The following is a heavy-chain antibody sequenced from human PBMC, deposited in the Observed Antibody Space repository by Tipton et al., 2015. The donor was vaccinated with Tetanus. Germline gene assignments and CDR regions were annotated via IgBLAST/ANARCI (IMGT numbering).Heavy chain of an antibody. Sequence: TLSLTCTVSGGSISSSSYYWGWIRQPPEKGLEWIGSIYYSGSTYYNPSLKSRVTISVDTSKNQFSLKLSSVTAADTAVYYCARHHTIPGIAVAGTPFFDYWGQGTLVTVSS. V-gene: IGHV4-39*01. D-gene: IGHD6-19*01. CDR3: ARHHTIPGIAVAGTPFFDY. CDR2: IYYSGST. CDR1: GGSISSSSYY. J-gene: IGHJ4*02.